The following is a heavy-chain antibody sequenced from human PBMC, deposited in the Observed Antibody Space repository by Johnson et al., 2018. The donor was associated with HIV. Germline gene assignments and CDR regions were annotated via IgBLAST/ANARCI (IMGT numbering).Heavy chain of an antibody. V-gene: IGHV3-7*01. CDR1: TFTFRNYW. Sequence: VQLVESGGDLVQPGGSLRLSCVASTFTFRNYWMSWVRQAPGKGPEWVANINHDVSAIHYVDSVKGRFTISRDNAKNSLYLQMNSLRAEDTAVYYCANTNSGWTGGAFDVWGLGTMVTVSS. CDR3: ANTNSGWTGGAFDV. CDR2: INHDVSAI. D-gene: IGHD6-19*01. J-gene: IGHJ3*01.